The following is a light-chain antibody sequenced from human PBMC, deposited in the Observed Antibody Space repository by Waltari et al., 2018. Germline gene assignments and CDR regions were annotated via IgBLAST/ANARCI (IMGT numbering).Light chain of an antibody. V-gene: IGLV1-44*01. CDR1: RSNIGSNT. J-gene: IGLJ1*01. Sequence: QSVLTQPPSASGTPGQRVTISCSGRRSNIGSNTVNWYQQLPGTAPKLLIYSNNPRPSGVPDRFFGSKSGTSASLAISGLQSEDEADYYCAAWDDSLNEDVFGSGTKVTVL. CDR2: SNN. CDR3: AAWDDSLNEDV.